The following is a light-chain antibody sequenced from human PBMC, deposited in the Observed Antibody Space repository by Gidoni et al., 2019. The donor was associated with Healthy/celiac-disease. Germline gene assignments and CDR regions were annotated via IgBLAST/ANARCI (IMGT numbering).Light chain of an antibody. V-gene: IGKV1-NL1*01. CDR3: QQYYSTGT. CDR2: AAS. CDR1: QGISNS. J-gene: IGKJ2*02. Sequence: DIQMTQSPSSLSASVGDRVTITCRASQGISNSLAWYQQKPGKAPKLLLYAASRLESGVPSRFSGSGSGTDYTLTISSLQPEDFATYYCQQYYSTGTFGQXTKLEIK.